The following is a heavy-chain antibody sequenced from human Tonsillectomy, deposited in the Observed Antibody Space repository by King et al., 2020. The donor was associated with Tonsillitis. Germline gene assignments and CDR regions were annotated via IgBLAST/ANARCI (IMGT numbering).Heavy chain of an antibody. CDR1: GGSIRSGSYY. D-gene: IGHD1-14*01. CDR2: TYTSGST. J-gene: IGHJ4*02. CDR3: ARELNWNHPGPVDY. Sequence: QLQESGPGLVKPSQTLSLTCTASGGSIRSGSYYWSWIRQPAGKRLEWIGRTYTSGSTTYNPSLNSRVTISLDTSQNQFSLKLSSVTAADTAVYYCARELNWNHPGPVDYWGQGTLVTVSS. V-gene: IGHV4-61*02.